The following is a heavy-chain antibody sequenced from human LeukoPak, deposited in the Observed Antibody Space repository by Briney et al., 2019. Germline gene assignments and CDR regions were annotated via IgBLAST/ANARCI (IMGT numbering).Heavy chain of an antibody. CDR2: ISGSGGGT. V-gene: IGHV3-23*01. J-gene: IGHJ3*02. Sequence: GGSLRLSCAASGFTFSSYVMSWVRQAPGKGLEWVSAISGSGGGTYFADSEKGRFTISRDNSKNTLYLQMNSLRAEDTAVYYCARVPAGVIGMKDAFDMWGQGTMVTVSS. CDR1: GFTFSSYV. D-gene: IGHD3-16*02. CDR3: ARVPAGVIGMKDAFDM.